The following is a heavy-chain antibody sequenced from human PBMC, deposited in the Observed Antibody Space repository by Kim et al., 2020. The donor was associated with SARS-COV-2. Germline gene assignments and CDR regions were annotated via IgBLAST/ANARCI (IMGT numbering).Heavy chain of an antibody. V-gene: IGHV3-30-3*01. CDR1: GFTFSSYA. CDR3: SRDGEWDYGDPQGGNYF. J-gene: IGHJ4*01. CDR2: ISYDGSNK. D-gene: IGHD4-17*01. Sequence: GGSLRLSCAASGFTFSSYAMHWVRQAPGKGLEWVAVISYDGSNKYYADSVKGRFTISRDNSKNTLYLQTNSLRAEDTAMYYCSRDGEWDYGDPQGGNYF.